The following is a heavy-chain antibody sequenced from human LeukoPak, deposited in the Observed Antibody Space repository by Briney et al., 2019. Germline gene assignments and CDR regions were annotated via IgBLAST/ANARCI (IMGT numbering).Heavy chain of an antibody. D-gene: IGHD4-17*01. CDR1: GFTFSSYS. V-gene: IGHV3-21*04. CDR3: ASALMTTVTYHWFDP. CDR2: ISSSSSYI. J-gene: IGHJ5*02. Sequence: GGSLRLSCAASGFTFSSYSMNWVRQAPGKGLEWVSSISSSSSYIYYADSVKGRFTISRDNAKNSLYLQMNSLRAEDTAVYYCASALMTTVTYHWFDPWGQGTLVTVSS.